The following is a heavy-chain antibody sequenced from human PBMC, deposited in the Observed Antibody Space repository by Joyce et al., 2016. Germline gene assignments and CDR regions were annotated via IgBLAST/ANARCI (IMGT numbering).Heavy chain of an antibody. CDR1: GGSISIHY. J-gene: IGHJ6*02. V-gene: IGHV4-59*11. CDR3: ARGLGTPYGMDV. D-gene: IGHD7-27*01. Sequence: QVQLQESGPGLVKPSETLSLTCTVSGGSISIHYWSWIRQPPGKRLEWMGYIYYSGITNYTPSLKSRDTISVDTSKNQFSLKLRSVSAADTAVYYCARGLGTPYGMDVWGQGTTVTVSS. CDR2: IYYSGIT.